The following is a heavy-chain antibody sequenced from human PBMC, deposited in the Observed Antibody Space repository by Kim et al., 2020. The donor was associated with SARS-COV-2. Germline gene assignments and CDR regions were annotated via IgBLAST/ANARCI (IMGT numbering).Heavy chain of an antibody. V-gene: IGHV3-66*01. Sequence: GGSLRLSCAASGFTVSSDYMSWVRQVPGKGLEWLSIIYTSGTEYYADSVKGRFTISRDNSKNTLYLQMNSLRAEDTAVYYCVRDLGYWGQGTLVTGSS. D-gene: IGHD7-27*01. J-gene: IGHJ4*02. CDR2: IYTSGTE. CDR3: VRDLGY. CDR1: GFTVSSDY.